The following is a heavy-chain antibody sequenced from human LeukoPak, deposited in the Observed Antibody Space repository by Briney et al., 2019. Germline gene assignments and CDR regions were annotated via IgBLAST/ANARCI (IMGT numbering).Heavy chain of an antibody. V-gene: IGHV3-33*06. CDR3: AKSTIGQQLVRYYYYYTDV. J-gene: IGHJ6*03. Sequence: GGSLRLPCAASGFPFSSYGMHGVRQAPGKGLEWGAVIWYDVSNKYYADSVKGRFTISRDNSKNTLYLQMNSLRAEDTAVYYCAKSTIGQQLVRYYYYYTDVWGKGTTVTVSS. D-gene: IGHD6-13*01. CDR1: GFPFSSYG. CDR2: IWYDVSNK.